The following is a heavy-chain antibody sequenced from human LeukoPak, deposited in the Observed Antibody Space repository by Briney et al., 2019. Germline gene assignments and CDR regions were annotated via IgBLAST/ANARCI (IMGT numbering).Heavy chain of an antibody. Sequence: GGSLRLSCAASGFTFSSYGMHWVRQAPGKGLEWVAFIRYDGSNKYYADSVKGRFTISRDNSKNTLYLQMNSLRAEDTAVYYCAKGLGYCSSTSCYTLFDYWGQGTLVTVSS. CDR2: IRYDGSNK. V-gene: IGHV3-30*02. CDR3: AKGLGYCSSTSCYTLFDY. J-gene: IGHJ4*02. CDR1: GFTFSSYG. D-gene: IGHD2-2*02.